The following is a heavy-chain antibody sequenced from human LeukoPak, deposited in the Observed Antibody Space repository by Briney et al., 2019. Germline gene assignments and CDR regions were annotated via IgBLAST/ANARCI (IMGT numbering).Heavy chain of an antibody. CDR3: ASSGWYRGY. V-gene: IGHV4-34*01. D-gene: IGHD6-19*01. CDR1: GGSFSGYY. CDR2: INHSGST. Sequence: SETLSLTCAVYGGSFSGYYWSWIRQPPGKGLEWIGEINHSGSTTYNPSLKSRVTISVDTSKNQFSLKPSSVTAAETAVYYCASSGWYRGYWGQGTLVTVSS. J-gene: IGHJ4*02.